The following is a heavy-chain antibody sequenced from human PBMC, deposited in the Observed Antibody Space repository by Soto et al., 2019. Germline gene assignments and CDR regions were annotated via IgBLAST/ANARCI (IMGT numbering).Heavy chain of an antibody. Sequence: EVQVLDSGGGLVQPGGSLRLSCAASGFTFSNYAMSWVRQAPGKGLEWVPTISDSGGSTYYADSVKGRFTISRDNSKNTLYLQMNSLRAEDTAVYYCAKRSNTPAAMKSPFDYWGQGTLVTVSS. V-gene: IGHV3-23*01. J-gene: IGHJ4*02. D-gene: IGHD2-2*01. CDR1: GFTFSNYA. CDR2: ISDSGGST. CDR3: AKRSNTPAAMKSPFDY.